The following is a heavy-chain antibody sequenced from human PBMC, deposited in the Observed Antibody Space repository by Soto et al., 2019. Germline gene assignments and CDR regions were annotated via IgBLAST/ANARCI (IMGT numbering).Heavy chain of an antibody. J-gene: IGHJ4*02. CDR3: ARYVVVVTAKTEYFDY. CDR2: IYYSGST. V-gene: IGHV4-59*01. CDR1: GGSISSYY. Sequence: PSETLSLTCTVSGGSISSYYWSWIRQPPGKGLEWIGYIYYSGSTNYNPSLKSRVTISVDTSKNQFSLKLSSVTAADTAVYYCARYVVVVTAKTEYFDYWGQGTLVTVSS. D-gene: IGHD2-21*02.